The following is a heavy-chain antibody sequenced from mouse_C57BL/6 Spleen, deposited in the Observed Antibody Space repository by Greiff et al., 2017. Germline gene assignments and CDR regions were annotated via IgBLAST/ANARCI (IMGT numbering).Heavy chain of an antibody. V-gene: IGHV1-15*01. D-gene: IGHD2-3*01. CDR1: GYTFTDYE. Sequence: QVQLQQSGAELVRPGASVTLSCKASGYTFTDYEMHWVKQTPVHGLEWIGAIDPETGGTAYNQKFKGKAILTADKSSSTAYMELRSLTSEDSAVYYCTRSDGYYGLAMDYWGQGTSVTVSS. CDR2: IDPETGGT. CDR3: TRSDGYYGLAMDY. J-gene: IGHJ4*01.